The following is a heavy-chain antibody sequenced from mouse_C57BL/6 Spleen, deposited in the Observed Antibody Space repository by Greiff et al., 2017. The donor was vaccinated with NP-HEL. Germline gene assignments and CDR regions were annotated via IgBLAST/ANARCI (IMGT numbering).Heavy chain of an antibody. D-gene: IGHD4-1*01. V-gene: IGHV1-66*01. CDR2: IYPGSGNT. CDR3: ASWEDY. J-gene: IGHJ2*01. CDR1: GYSFTSYY. Sequence: VHLVESGPELVKPGASVKISCKASGYSFTSYYIHWVKQRPGQGLEWIGWIYPGSGNTKYNEKFKGKATLTADTSSSTAYMQLSSLTSEDSAVYYCASWEDYWGQGTTLTVSS.